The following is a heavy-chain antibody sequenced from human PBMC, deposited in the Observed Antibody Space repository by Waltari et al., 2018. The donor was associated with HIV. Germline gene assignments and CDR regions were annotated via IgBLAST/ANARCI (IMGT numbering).Heavy chain of an antibody. D-gene: IGHD6-13*01. CDR1: GFPFSSYW. J-gene: IGHJ6*02. V-gene: IGHV3-74*01. CDR3: ASGYSSSWRSDYYYYGMDV. CDR2: INREGSST. Sequence: EVQLVESGGGLVQPGGSLRLSCAASGFPFSSYWLHWVRQAPGKGLVVVSRINREGSSTSYADSVKGRFTISRDNAKNTLYLQMNSLRAEDTAVYYCASGYSSSWRSDYYYYGMDVWGQGTTVTVSS.